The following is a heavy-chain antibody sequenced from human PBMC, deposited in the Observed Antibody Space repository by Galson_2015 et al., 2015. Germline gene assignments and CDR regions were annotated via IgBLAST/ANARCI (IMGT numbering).Heavy chain of an antibody. CDR2: IGDSGRAM. Sequence: SQRLSCAASGFTFSSYTINWVRQAPEKGLEWVSSIGDSGRAMSYADSVKGRFTISRDNAKDSLFLQMNSLRDEDTAIYYCARDPNRGDHAIWGRGTL. J-gene: IGHJ2*01. V-gene: IGHV3-48*02. CDR3: ARDPNRGDHAI. D-gene: IGHD2-21*02. CDR1: GFTFSSYT.